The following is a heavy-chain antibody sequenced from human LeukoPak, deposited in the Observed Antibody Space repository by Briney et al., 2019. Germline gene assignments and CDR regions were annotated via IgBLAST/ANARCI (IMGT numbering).Heavy chain of an antibody. Sequence: PGGSRRLSCAASRFTFSSYAMSWVRQAPGKGLEWVSAISGSGGSTYYADSVKGRFTISRDNSKNTLYLQMNSLRAEDTAVYYCAMKKGSTVILYYFDYWGQGTLVTVSS. CDR3: AMKKGSTVILYYFDY. J-gene: IGHJ4*02. CDR2: ISGSGGST. D-gene: IGHD4-11*01. V-gene: IGHV3-23*01. CDR1: RFTFSSYA.